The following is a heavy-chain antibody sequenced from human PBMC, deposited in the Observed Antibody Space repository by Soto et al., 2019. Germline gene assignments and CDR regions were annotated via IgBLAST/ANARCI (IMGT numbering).Heavy chain of an antibody. CDR2: IIPILGIA. CDR3: ASGWELLDY. CDR1: GGTFSSYT. V-gene: IGHV1-69*02. D-gene: IGHD1-26*01. Sequence: QVQLVQSGAEVKKPGSSVKVSCKASGGTFSSYTIRWVRQAPGQGLEWMGRIIPILGIADYAQKFQGRVTITADKSTSTAYMELSSLRSEDTAVYYCASGWELLDYWGQGTLVTVSS. J-gene: IGHJ4*02.